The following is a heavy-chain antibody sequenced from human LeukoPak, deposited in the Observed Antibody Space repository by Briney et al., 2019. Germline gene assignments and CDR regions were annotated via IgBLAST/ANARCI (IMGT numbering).Heavy chain of an antibody. D-gene: IGHD5-24*01. CDR1: EFTLSRSY. CDR3: SRDQMNY. J-gene: IGHJ4*02. CDR2: IFSNGDT. Sequence: GGSLRLSCTPSEFTLSRSYTRCVRQAPGKGLERVSLIFSNGDTHYADSVKGRFTISRDTSKNTVSLQMNSLRVEDTAMYYCSRDQMNYWGQGTLVTVSS. V-gene: IGHV3-53*01.